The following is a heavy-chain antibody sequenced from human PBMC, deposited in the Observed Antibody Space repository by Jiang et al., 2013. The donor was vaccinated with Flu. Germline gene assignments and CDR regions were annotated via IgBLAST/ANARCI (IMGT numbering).Heavy chain of an antibody. CDR3: ARVLNDAFDI. Sequence: GLVKPSGTLSLTCAVSGDSISSSDWWSWVRQPPGKGLEWIGEIYHAGSTNYNPSLESRVTISVDKSKNQFSLKLSSVTAADTAVYYCARVLNDAFDIWGQGTMVTVSS. J-gene: IGHJ3*02. V-gene: IGHV4-4*02. CDR1: GDSISSSDW. CDR2: IYHAGST.